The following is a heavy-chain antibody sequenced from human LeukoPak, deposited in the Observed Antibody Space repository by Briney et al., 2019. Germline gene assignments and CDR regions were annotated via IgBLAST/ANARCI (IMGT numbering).Heavy chain of an antibody. Sequence: GASVKVSCKASGYTFTSYYMHWGRQAPGQGLEWMGIINPSGGSTSYAQKFQGRVTMTRDMSTSTVYMELSSLRSEDTAVYYCARESRITGMFFDYWGQGTLVTVSS. D-gene: IGHD1-20*01. V-gene: IGHV1-46*01. CDR2: INPSGGST. J-gene: IGHJ4*02. CDR1: GYTFTSYY. CDR3: ARESRITGMFFDY.